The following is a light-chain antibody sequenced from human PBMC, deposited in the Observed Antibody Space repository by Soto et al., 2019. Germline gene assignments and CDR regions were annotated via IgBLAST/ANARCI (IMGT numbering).Light chain of an antibody. J-gene: IGKJ1*01. CDR1: QSVSRTY. V-gene: IGKV3-20*01. Sequence: EIVLTQSPGTLSLAQGERATLSCRASQSVSRTYLAWYQQKPGRAPRLLIYGASSRATGIPDRFSGSGSGTEFTLTLSRLEPVDFSVYYCQQFGGSPRGTFGQGTKVEIK. CDR2: GAS. CDR3: QQFGGSPRGT.